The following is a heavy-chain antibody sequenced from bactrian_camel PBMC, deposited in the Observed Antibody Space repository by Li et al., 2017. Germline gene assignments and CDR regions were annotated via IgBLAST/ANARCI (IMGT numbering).Heavy chain of an antibody. CDR2: IDTDGST. V-gene: IGHV3S31*01. CDR1: GYTYNHYC. Sequence: DVQLVESGGGSVKAGGSLTLTCVASGYTYNHYCMGWFRLAPGKEREGVAIIDTDGSTFYADSVAGRFTISQDNAKNTLYMQMNGLKPEDTAMYYCAADQGGMSYTLFPQPSFGYWGQGTQVTVS. D-gene: IGHD1*01. J-gene: IGHJ6*01. CDR3: AADQGGMSYTLFPQPSFGY.